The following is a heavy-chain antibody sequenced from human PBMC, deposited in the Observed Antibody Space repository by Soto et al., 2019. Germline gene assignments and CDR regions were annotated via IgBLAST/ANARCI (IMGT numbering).Heavy chain of an antibody. CDR1: GYTFTSYY. D-gene: IGHD3-3*01. Sequence: VKVSCKASGYTFTSYYMHWVRQAPGQGLEWMGIINPSGGSTSYAQKFQGRVTMTRDTSTSTVYMELSSLRSEDTAVYYCARRGTDSGYYNYFDYWGQGTLVTVS. J-gene: IGHJ4*02. V-gene: IGHV1-46*03. CDR2: INPSGGST. CDR3: ARRGTDSGYYNYFDY.